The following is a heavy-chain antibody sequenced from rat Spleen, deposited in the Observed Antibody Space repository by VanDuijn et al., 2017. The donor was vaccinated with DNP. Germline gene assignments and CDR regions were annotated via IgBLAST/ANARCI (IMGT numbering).Heavy chain of an antibody. CDR1: GFTFSDYY. D-gene: IGHD1-6*01. J-gene: IGHJ2*01. V-gene: IGHV5-22*01. CDR3: ARHVLPLRIWDY. CDR2: ISYDGGRT. Sequence: EVQLVESGGGLVQPGRSLKLSCAASGFTFSDYYMAWVRQAPTKGLEWVAYISYDGGRTYNGDSVKARFTISRDIAKNTLYLQMNSLRSEDTATYYCARHVLPLRIWDYWGQGVMVTVSS.